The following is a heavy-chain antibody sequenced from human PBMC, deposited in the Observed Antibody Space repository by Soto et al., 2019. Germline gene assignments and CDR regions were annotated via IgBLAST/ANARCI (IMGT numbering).Heavy chain of an antibody. CDR1: GFGFSSYA. D-gene: IGHD6-13*01. J-gene: IGHJ4*02. Sequence: EVQLLESGGGLVQPGGSLLLSCAASGFGFSSYAMSWVRQAPGKGLEWVSAISDSGYNTYYADTVKGRFTISRDNSKGTLYLQMDSLRAEDTAVYYCAKGSADGVPYYFDYWGQGTLVTVSS. V-gene: IGHV3-23*01. CDR2: ISDSGYNT. CDR3: AKGSADGVPYYFDY.